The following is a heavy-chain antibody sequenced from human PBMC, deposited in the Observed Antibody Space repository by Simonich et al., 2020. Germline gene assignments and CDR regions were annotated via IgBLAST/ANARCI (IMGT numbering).Heavy chain of an antibody. CDR3: ARSTTGTTAFDI. CDR1: GYTFTSYG. CDR2: ISAYNGNT. V-gene: IGHV1-18*01. D-gene: IGHD1-1*01. Sequence: QVQLVQSGAEVKKPGASVKVSCKASGYTFTSYGISWVRQAPGQGLEWMGWISAYNGNTNDAQKLQGRVTMTTDTYTSTADMELRSLRSDDTAVYYCARSTTGTTAFDIWGQGTMVTVSS. J-gene: IGHJ3*02.